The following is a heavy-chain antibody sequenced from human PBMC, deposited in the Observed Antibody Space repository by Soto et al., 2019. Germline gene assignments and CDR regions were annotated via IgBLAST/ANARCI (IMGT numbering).Heavy chain of an antibody. Sequence: QVQLVESGGGVVQPGRSLRLSCAASGFIFSSYGLHWVRQAPGKGLEWVAVIWYDGITKYYADSVKGRFTISRDNSKNTLHLQMNSLRPEDTALYYCARGYGGDHFWDFDFWGRGTPVTVSS. CDR1: GFIFSSYG. CDR3: ARGYGGDHFWDFDF. V-gene: IGHV3-33*01. D-gene: IGHD2-21*02. J-gene: IGHJ2*01. CDR2: IWYDGITK.